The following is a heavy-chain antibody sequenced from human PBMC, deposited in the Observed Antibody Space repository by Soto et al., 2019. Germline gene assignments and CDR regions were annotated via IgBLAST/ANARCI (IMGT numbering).Heavy chain of an antibody. V-gene: IGHV3-33*01. CDR3: ARDLEAAYADY. CDR1: GFTFSSYG. Sequence: PGGSLRLSCAAAGFTFSSYGMHWVRQAPGKGLEWVAVIWYDGSNKYYADSVKGRFTISRDNSKNTLYLQMNSLRAEDTAVYYCARDLEAAYADYWGQGTLVTVSS. D-gene: IGHD2-15*01. CDR2: IWYDGSNK. J-gene: IGHJ4*02.